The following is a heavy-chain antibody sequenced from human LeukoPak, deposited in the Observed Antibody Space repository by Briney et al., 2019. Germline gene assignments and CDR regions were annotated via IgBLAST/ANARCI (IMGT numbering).Heavy chain of an antibody. CDR3: ARDSAVATSFDI. CDR1: GFTVSSHY. V-gene: IGHV3-66*01. Sequence: GGSLRLSCAASGFTVSSHYMSWVRQAPGKGPEWVSVIYSGGNTYYADSVKGRFTISRDNSKNTLSLQMNSLRAEDTAVYYCARDSAVATSFDIWGQGTMVTVSS. D-gene: IGHD5-12*01. CDR2: IYSGGNT. J-gene: IGHJ3*02.